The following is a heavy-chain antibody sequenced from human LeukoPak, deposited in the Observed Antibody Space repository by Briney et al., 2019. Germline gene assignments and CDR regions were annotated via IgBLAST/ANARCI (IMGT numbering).Heavy chain of an antibody. D-gene: IGHD5-12*01. CDR1: GFTFSSYS. Sequence: PGGSLRLSCAASGFTFSSYSMNWVRQAPGKGLEWVSYISSSSSTIYYADSVKGRFTISRDNAKNSLYLQMNSLRAEDTAVYYCARDMGGVGYGYYYYYMDVWGKGTTVTVSS. J-gene: IGHJ6*03. CDR3: ARDMGGVGYGYYYYYMDV. CDR2: ISSSSSTI. V-gene: IGHV3-48*04.